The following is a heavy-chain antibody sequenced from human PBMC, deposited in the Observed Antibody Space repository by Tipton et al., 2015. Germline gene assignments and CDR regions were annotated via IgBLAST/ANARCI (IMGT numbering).Heavy chain of an antibody. J-gene: IGHJ4*02. CDR2: VYYSGST. V-gene: IGHV4-39*01. D-gene: IGHD3-22*01. Sequence: TLSLTCTVSGGSIVSSPYYWGWIRQPPGKGLEWIGGVYYSGSTYSNPALESRLTIFLDTSKNQFNLNLSSVTAADRAVYYCASSNYYDTCWYWGQGTLVTVSS. CDR1: GGSIVSSPYY. CDR3: ASSNYYDTCWY.